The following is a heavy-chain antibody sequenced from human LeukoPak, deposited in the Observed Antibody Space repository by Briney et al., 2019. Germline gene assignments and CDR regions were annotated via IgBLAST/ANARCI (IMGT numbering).Heavy chain of an antibody. J-gene: IGHJ4*02. CDR2: ISDDGRNK. D-gene: IGHD4-17*01. CDR3: AKRPSDYGDYVTYFDY. Sequence: GGSLRLSCAASGFGFISCGMHWVRQAPGKGLEWVGVISDDGRNKKYADSVKGRFTISRDNSKDTLYLQMNSLRDEDTAVYYCAKRPSDYGDYVTYFDYWGQGTLVTVSS. V-gene: IGHV3-30*18. CDR1: GFGFISCG.